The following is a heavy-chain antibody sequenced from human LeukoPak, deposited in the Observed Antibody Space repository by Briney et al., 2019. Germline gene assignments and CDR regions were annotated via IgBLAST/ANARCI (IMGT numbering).Heavy chain of an antibody. CDR2: ISSSSSYI. CDR1: GFTFSSYS. Sequence: PGGSLRLSCAASGFTFSSYSVNWVRQAPGKGLEWVSSISSSSSYIYYADSVKGRFTIPRDNAKNSLYLQMNSLRAEDTAVYYCARYGRAGLAVASSYFDYWGQGTLVTVSS. J-gene: IGHJ4*02. D-gene: IGHD6-19*01. CDR3: ARYGRAGLAVASSYFDY. V-gene: IGHV3-21*01.